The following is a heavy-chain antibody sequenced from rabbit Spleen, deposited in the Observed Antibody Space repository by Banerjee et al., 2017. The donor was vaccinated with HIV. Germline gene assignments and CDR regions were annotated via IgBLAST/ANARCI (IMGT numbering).Heavy chain of an antibody. V-gene: IGHV1S40*01. Sequence: QSLEESGGGLVKPGASLTLTCKASGFSFNSGYDMCWVRQAPGKGLEWIACIVAGSSGSTYYASWAKGRFTISKTSSTTVTLQMTSLTAADTATYFCARDTGTSFSTYGMDLWGPGTLVTVS. CDR2: IVAGSSGST. J-gene: IGHJ6*01. D-gene: IGHD7-1*01. CDR3: ARDTGTSFSTYGMDL. CDR1: GFSFNSGYD.